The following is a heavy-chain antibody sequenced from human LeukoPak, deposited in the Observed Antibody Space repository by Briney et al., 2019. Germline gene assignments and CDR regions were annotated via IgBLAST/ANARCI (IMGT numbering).Heavy chain of an antibody. J-gene: IGHJ5*02. D-gene: IGHD3-3*01. CDR2: ISGSGGST. Sequence: GGSLRLSCTASGYTFSVYAMIWVRQAPEKGLEWVSGISGSGGSTYYADSVKGRFTISRDNSKNTLYLQMNSLRAEDTAVYYCAKVWSADFWSGYFTWFDPWGQGTLVTVSS. CDR3: AKVWSADFWSGYFTWFDP. CDR1: GYTFSVYA. V-gene: IGHV3-23*01.